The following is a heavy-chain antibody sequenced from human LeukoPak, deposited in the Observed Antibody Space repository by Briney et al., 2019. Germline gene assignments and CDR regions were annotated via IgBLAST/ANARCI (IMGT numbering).Heavy chain of an antibody. CDR2: IYTSGST. Sequence: PSETLSLTCTVSGGSISSGSYYWSWIRQPAGKALEWIGRIYTSGSTNYNPSLKSRVTISVDTSKNQFSLKLSSVTAADTAVYYCARELTIFGVVTNDYWGQGTLVTVSS. CDR1: GGSISSGSYY. J-gene: IGHJ4*02. V-gene: IGHV4-61*02. CDR3: ARELTIFGVVTNDY. D-gene: IGHD3-3*01.